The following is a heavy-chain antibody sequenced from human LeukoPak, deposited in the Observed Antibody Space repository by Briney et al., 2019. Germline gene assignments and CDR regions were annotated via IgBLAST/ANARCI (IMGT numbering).Heavy chain of an antibody. CDR3: ARDGRLRYFDWLLYHGMDV. J-gene: IGHJ6*02. CDR2: IYYSGST. D-gene: IGHD3-9*01. V-gene: IGHV4-59*11. CDR1: GGSISSHY. Sequence: SETLSLTCTVSGGSISSHYWSWIRQPPGKGLEWIGYIYYSGSTNYNPSLKSRVTISVDTSKNQFSLKLSSVTAADTAVYYCARDGRLRYFDWLLYHGMDVWGQGTTVTVSS.